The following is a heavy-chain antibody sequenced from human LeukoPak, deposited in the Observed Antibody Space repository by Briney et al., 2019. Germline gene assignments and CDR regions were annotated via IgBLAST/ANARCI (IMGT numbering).Heavy chain of an antibody. Sequence: ASVKVSCKVSGYTLTELSMHWVRQAPGKGLEWMGGFDPEDGETIYAQKVQGRVTMTTDTSTSTAYMELRSLRSDDTAVYYCARDTSSGWYKGDYWGQGTLVTVSS. D-gene: IGHD6-19*01. J-gene: IGHJ4*02. CDR1: GYTLTELS. CDR3: ARDTSSGWYKGDY. V-gene: IGHV1-24*01. CDR2: FDPEDGET.